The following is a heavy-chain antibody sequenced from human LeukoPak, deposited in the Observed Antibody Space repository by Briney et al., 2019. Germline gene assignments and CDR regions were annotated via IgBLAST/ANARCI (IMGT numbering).Heavy chain of an antibody. CDR3: ARRISGASYAFDI. Sequence: GGSLRLSCAASGFTFSSYGMHWVRQAPGKGLEWVAVISYDGSNNYYADSVKGRFTISRDNSKNTLNLQMNSLRAEDTALYYCARRISGASYAFDIWGQGTMVTVSS. CDR2: ISYDGSNN. CDR1: GFTFSSYG. J-gene: IGHJ3*02. V-gene: IGHV3-30*03.